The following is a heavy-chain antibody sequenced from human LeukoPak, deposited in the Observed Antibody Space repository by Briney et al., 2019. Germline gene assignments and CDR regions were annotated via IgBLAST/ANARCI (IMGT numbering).Heavy chain of an antibody. CDR3: AKRRDFWSGYYR. Sequence: PGGSLRLSCAASGFTFSSYAMSWVRQAPGKGLEWVSAISGSGGSTYYADSVKGRFTISRDNSKNTLYLRMNSLRAEDTAVYYCAKRRDFWSGYYRWGQGTLVTVSS. D-gene: IGHD3-3*01. CDR1: GFTFSSYA. J-gene: IGHJ4*02. V-gene: IGHV3-23*01. CDR2: ISGSGGST.